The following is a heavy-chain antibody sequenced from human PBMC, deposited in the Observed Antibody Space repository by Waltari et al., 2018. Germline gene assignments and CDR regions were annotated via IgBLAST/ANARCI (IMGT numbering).Heavy chain of an antibody. CDR1: GYTFTSYA. V-gene: IGHV1-3*03. J-gene: IGHJ4*02. CDR2: INAGNGNT. D-gene: IGHD3-22*01. CDR3: ARGKGYYDSSGPFDY. Sequence: QVQLVQSGAEVKKPGASVKVSCKASGYTFTSYAMHWVRQAPGQRLEWMGWINAGNGNTKYSQECQGRVTITRDTSASTAYMELSSLRSEDMAVYYCARGKGYYDSSGPFDYWGQGTLVTVSS.